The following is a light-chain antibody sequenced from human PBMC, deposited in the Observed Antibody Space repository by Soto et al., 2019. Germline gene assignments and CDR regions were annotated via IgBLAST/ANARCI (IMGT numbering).Light chain of an antibody. J-gene: IGKJ5*01. CDR1: RSLVASDGNAY. CDR3: MQATQLRT. V-gene: IGKV2-24*01. Sequence: EIVLTQTPLLSPVTLGQPASISCRSSRSLVASDGNAYLTWLHQRPGQPPRPLIYKVSQRLSGVQDRFGGSGGGTDFTLHISRVEAEDVGTYFCMQATQLRTFGQGTRLEIK. CDR2: KVS.